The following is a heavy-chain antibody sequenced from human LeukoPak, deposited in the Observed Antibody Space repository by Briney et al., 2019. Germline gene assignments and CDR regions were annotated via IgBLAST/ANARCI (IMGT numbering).Heavy chain of an antibody. CDR1: GDSVSSSSAT. V-gene: IGHV6-1*01. Sequence: SQTLSLTCAISGDSVSSSSATWNWIRRSPSRGLEWLGGAYHKSKWYYDYAVSVKSRITISPDTSRNQFSLQLNSVTPEDTAVYYCARDPSGGFRWYFDLWGRGTLVTVSS. D-gene: IGHD2-15*01. CDR3: ARDPSGGFRWYFDL. CDR2: AYHKSKWYY. J-gene: IGHJ2*01.